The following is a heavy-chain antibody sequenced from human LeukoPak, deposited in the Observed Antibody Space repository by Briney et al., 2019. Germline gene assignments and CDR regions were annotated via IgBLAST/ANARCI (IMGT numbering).Heavy chain of an antibody. V-gene: IGHV4-39*07. Sequence: PSETLSLTCTVSGGSISSSSYYWGWIRQPPGKGPEWIGSIYYSGSTYYNPSLKSRVTISVDTSKNQFSLKLSSVTAADTAVYYCARVVGQGLVPNDYWGQGTLVTVSS. CDR1: GGSISSSSYY. CDR2: IYYSGST. CDR3: ARVVGQGLVPNDY. J-gene: IGHJ4*02. D-gene: IGHD6-19*01.